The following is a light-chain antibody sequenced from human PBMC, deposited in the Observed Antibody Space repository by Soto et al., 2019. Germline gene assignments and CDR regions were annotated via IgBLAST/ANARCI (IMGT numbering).Light chain of an antibody. CDR1: QSFSSSY. V-gene: IGKV3-20*01. CDR3: QQYGSSLWA. J-gene: IGKJ1*01. CDR2: GAS. Sequence: ELVLTQSPGTLSLSPGERATLSCRASQSFSSSYLAWYQQKPGQAPRLLIYGASSRATGIPHRFSGSGSGTDFTLTIDRLEPEDFAVYYCQQYGSSLWAFGQGTKVDIK.